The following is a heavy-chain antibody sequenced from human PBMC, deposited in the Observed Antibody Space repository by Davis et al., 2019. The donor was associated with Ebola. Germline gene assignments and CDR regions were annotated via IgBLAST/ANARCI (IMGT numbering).Heavy chain of an antibody. J-gene: IGHJ4*02. D-gene: IGHD6-19*01. CDR1: GGSISSYY. V-gene: IGHV4-59*01. Sequence: SETLSLTCTVSGGSISSYYWSWIRQPPGKGLEWIGYIYYSGSTNYNPSLKSRVTISVDTSKNQFSLKLSSVTAADTAVYYCARETGSGWYSQIDYWGQGTLVTVSS. CDR3: ARETGSGWYSQIDY. CDR2: IYYSGST.